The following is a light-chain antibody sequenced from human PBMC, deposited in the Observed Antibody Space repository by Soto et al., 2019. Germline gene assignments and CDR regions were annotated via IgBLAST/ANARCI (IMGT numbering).Light chain of an antibody. V-gene: IGLV1-51*01. J-gene: IGLJ2*01. CDR2: DSN. CDR1: SSNIGHNY. Sequence: QSVLTQPPSVSAAPGQKVTISCSGSSSNIGHNYVSWYQQLPGTAPKLLIYDSNNRPSGIPDRFSGSKSGTSATLGITGLQTGDEADYYCGTWDTTLSAGVFGGGTKLTVL. CDR3: GTWDTTLSAGV.